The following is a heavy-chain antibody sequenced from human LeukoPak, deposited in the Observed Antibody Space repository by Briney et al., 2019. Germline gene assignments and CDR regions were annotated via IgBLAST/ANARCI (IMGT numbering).Heavy chain of an antibody. J-gene: IGHJ4*02. V-gene: IGHV4-59*01. CDR2: IYYSGST. CDR1: GCSISSYY. CDR3: ARVYFDWLSIDY. Sequence: SETLSLICTASGCSISSYYWSWIRQPPGKGLEWIGYIYYSGSTNYNPSLKSRVTISVDTSKNQFSLKLSSVTAADTAVYYCARVYFDWLSIDYWGQGTLVTVSS. D-gene: IGHD3-9*01.